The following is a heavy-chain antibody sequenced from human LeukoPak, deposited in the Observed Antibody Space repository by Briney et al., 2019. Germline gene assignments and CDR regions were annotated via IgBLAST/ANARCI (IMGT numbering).Heavy chain of an antibody. CDR2: IKQDGSEK. V-gene: IGHV3-7*01. D-gene: IGHD3-22*01. CDR1: GLTFSSYW. Sequence: GGSLRLSCAASGLTFSSYWMSWVRQAPGKGLEWVANIKQDGSEKYYVDSVKGRFTISRDNAKNSLYLQMNSLRAEDTAVYYCARDYYDSSGYYPYYFDYWGQGTLVTVSS. CDR3: ARDYYDSSGYYPYYFDY. J-gene: IGHJ4*02.